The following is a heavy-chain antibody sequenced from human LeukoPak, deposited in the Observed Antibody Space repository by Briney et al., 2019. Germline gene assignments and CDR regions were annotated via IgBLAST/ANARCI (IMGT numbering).Heavy chain of an antibody. J-gene: IGHJ3*02. V-gene: IGHV3-23*01. D-gene: IGHD1-26*01. Sequence: GGSLRLSCAASGFTFSSYAMSWVRQAPGKGLEWVSAITGSGGSTYYADSVKGRFTISRDNSKNTLYLQMNSLRAEDTAVYYCAKRFSGSYYGGPFDIWGQGTMVTVSS. CDR1: GFTFSSYA. CDR3: AKRFSGSYYGGPFDI. CDR2: ITGSGGST.